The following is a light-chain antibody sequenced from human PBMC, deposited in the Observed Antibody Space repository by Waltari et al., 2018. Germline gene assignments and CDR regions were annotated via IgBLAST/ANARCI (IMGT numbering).Light chain of an antibody. CDR1: SSNIGSNY. CDR3: AAWDDSLSGRVV. CDR2: RNN. V-gene: IGLV1-47*01. J-gene: IGLJ2*01. Sequence: TQPHSASGTPGQRVTISCSGSSSNIGSNYVYWYQQPPGTAPNLLIYRNNQRPSGVPDRFSGSKSGTSASLTISGLRSEDEAAYYCAAWDDSLSGRVVFGGGTKLTVL.